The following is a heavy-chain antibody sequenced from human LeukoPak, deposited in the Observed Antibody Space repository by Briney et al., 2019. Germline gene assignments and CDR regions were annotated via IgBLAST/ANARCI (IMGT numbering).Heavy chain of an antibody. D-gene: IGHD2-15*01. CDR3: ARGRLGDINSHY. CDR2: MNPNSGNT. CDR1: GGTFSSYA. Sequence: ASVKVSCKASGGTFSSYAISWVRQATGQGLEWMGWMNPNSGNTGYAQKFQGRVTMTRNTSISTAYMELSSLRSEDTAVYYCARGRLGDINSHYWGQGTLVTVSS. V-gene: IGHV1-8*02. J-gene: IGHJ4*02.